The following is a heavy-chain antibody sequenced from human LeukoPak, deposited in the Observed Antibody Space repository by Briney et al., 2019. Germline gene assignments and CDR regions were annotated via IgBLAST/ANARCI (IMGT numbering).Heavy chain of an antibody. CDR1: GFTLSSFA. Sequence: HAGGSLRLSCAASGFTLSSFAMSWVRQAPGKGLEWVSAIVGSGASTYYADSVKGRFTISRDNSKNTLHLQMNSLRAEDTAIYHCAKVRVVGDYNWFFDLWGRGTLVTVSS. D-gene: IGHD4-17*01. J-gene: IGHJ2*01. CDR3: AKVRVVGDYNWFFDL. CDR2: IVGSGAST. V-gene: IGHV3-23*01.